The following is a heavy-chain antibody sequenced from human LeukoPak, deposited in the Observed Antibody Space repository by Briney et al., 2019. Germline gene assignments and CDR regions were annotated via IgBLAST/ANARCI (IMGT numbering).Heavy chain of an antibody. CDR2: ISYDGSNK. V-gene: IGHV3-30-3*01. J-gene: IGHJ6*02. Sequence: PGGSLRLSCAASGFTFSSYAMHWVRQAPGKGLEWVAVISYDGSNKYYAASVEGRFTISTDNSKNTLYLQMNSLRAEDTAVYYCGASPHYYDGMDVWGQGTTVTVSS. CDR3: GASPHYYDGMDV. CDR1: GFTFSSYA.